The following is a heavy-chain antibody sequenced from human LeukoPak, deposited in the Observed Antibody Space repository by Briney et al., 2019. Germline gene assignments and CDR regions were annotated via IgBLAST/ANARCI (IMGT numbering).Heavy chain of an antibody. J-gene: IGHJ4*02. CDR2: INSDGSSR. Sequence: GGSLRLSCAASGFIFSSYEMNWVRQAPGKGLVWVSLINSDGSSRNYADSVKGRFTISRDNAKNTLYLQMNSLRVEDTAVYYCAREDYSGYDFYDYWGQGTLVIVSS. CDR3: AREDYSGYDFYDY. CDR1: GFIFSSYE. V-gene: IGHV3-74*01. D-gene: IGHD5-12*01.